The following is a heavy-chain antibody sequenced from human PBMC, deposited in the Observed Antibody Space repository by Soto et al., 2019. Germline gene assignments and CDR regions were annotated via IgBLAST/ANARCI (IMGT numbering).Heavy chain of an antibody. CDR2: IYSDGKT. J-gene: IGHJ4*02. Sequence: EVQLVETGGGLIQPGGSLRLSCAASGITVSTNYMSWVRQAPGKGLEWVSVIYSDGKTFYADSVKGRFTISRDNSQNTVSLTMNSLRAAGTAVYYGGGDGGGGYYDSSGYMAVWGQGTLVTVSS. CDR1: GITVSTNY. V-gene: IGHV3-53*02. D-gene: IGHD3-22*01. CDR3: GGDGGGGYYDSSGYMAV.